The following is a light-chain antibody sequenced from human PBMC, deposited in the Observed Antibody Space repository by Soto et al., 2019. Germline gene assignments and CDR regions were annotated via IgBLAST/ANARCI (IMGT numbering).Light chain of an antibody. CDR2: KAS. V-gene: IGKV1-5*03. CDR1: QSISSW. Sequence: DIQMTQSPSTLSASVGPRFTITCRASQSISSWLAWYQQKPGKAPKLLIYKASSLESGVPSRFSGSGYGTEFNLTISSLQTDDFATYYCQQYNSYSRTFGQGTKVDIK. J-gene: IGKJ1*01. CDR3: QQYNSYSRT.